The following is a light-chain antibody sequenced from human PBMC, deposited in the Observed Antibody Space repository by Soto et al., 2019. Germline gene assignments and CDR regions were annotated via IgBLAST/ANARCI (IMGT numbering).Light chain of an antibody. J-gene: IGLJ2*01. V-gene: IGLV1-44*01. CDR1: SSNIGSSP. Sequence: QSVLTQPPSASGTPGQTVIISCSGTSSNIGSSPVNWYQQLPGTAPKLLIYINNQRPSGVPDRFSASKSGTSASLAISGLQYEDEADYCCAAWDDSMNGLVFGGGTKLTVL. CDR3: AAWDDSMNGLV. CDR2: INN.